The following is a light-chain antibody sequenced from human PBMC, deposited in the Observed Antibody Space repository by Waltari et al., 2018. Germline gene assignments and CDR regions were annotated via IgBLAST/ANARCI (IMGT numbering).Light chain of an antibody. Sequence: SALTQPASVSGSPGQSITISCTGTNSDVGAYDYVPWYQHPPGQAPKLIIYEVTNRPSGVSNRFSGSKSDNTASLTISGLQAEDEAEYYCCSCSYTPTTTVIFGGGTKLTVL. CDR1: NSDVGAYDY. V-gene: IGLV2-14*01. CDR3: CSCSYTPTTTVI. CDR2: EVT. J-gene: IGLJ2*01.